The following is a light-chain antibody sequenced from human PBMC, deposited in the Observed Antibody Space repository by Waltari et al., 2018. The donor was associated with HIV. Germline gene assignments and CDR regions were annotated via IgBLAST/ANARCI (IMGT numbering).Light chain of an antibody. CDR1: QSISVW. Sequence: DIQMTQSPSTLSASVGDRVTITCRASQSISVWLAWYQQKPGKAPKLLIYKASTLEVGVPSRFSGSGSGTEFTLTISSLQPDDFATYYCQQYNNPWTFGQGTKVDIK. CDR3: QQYNNPWT. CDR2: KAS. V-gene: IGKV1-5*03. J-gene: IGKJ1*01.